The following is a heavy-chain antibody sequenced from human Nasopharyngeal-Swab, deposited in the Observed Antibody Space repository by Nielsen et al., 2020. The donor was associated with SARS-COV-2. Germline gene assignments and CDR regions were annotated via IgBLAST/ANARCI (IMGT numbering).Heavy chain of an antibody. V-gene: IGHV3-73*01. Sequence: GGSLLSCAASGFVFSGSAIHWVRQASGKGLEWVGRIGDKAHNYATTYAASVKGRFTISRDDSKNTAFLQMDSLNTEDTALCYCTTDYYFDYWGQGTLVTVSS. J-gene: IGHJ4*02. CDR2: IGDKAHNYAT. D-gene: IGHD4/OR15-4a*01. CDR1: GFVFSGSA. CDR3: TTDYYFDY.